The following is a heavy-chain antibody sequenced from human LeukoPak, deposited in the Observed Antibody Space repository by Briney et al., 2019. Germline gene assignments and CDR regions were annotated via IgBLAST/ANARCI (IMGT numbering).Heavy chain of an antibody. J-gene: IGHJ4*02. V-gene: IGHV4-59*01. Sequence: SETLSLTCAVSGGSISSYYWSWIRQPPGRGLEWIGYIYYSGSTNYNPSLKSRVTISVDTSKNQFSLKLSSVTAADTAVYYCARGGSSSNIDYWDQGTLVTVSS. CDR1: GGSISSYY. CDR3: ARGGSSSNIDY. D-gene: IGHD6-6*01. CDR2: IYYSGST.